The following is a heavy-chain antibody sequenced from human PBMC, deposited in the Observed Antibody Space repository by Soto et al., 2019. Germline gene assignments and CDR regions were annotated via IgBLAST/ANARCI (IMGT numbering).Heavy chain of an antibody. J-gene: IGHJ4*02. CDR3: ARYTAMALPDA. CDR1: GYTCTSYA. CDR2: INPYNGNT. Sequence: QVKLVQSGTEVKKPGASVKVSCKASGYTCTSYAISWVRQAPGQGLEWMGWINPYNGNTNKAQKLQGRVTMTTDTSTNTAYIELRSLKSDDATIYYCARYTAMALPDAWGQEALVT. D-gene: IGHD5-18*01. V-gene: IGHV1-18*01.